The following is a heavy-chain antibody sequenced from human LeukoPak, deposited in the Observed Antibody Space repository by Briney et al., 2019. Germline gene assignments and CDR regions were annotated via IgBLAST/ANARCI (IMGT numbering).Heavy chain of an antibody. D-gene: IGHD7-27*01. Sequence: SETLSLTXTVSGGSISSYYWSWIRQPPGKGLEWIGYIYYSGSSNYNPSLKSRLTITVDTSKNKFYLKLSSVTAADTAVYYCARDRGDRRNGGFYYYYYYMDVWGKGTTVTVSS. J-gene: IGHJ6*03. CDR2: IYYSGSS. CDR1: GGSISSYY. CDR3: ARDRGDRRNGGFYYYYYYMDV. V-gene: IGHV4-59*01.